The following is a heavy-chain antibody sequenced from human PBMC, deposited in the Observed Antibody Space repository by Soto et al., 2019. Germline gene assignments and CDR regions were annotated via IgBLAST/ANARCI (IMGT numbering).Heavy chain of an antibody. J-gene: IGHJ6*02. CDR1: GYTFTSYY. CDR3: ARDFYPAYIVGVPAAPALCRLAV. D-gene: IGHD2-2*01. Sequence: GASVKVSCKASGYTFTSYYMHWVRQAPGQGLEWMGIINPSGGSTSYAQKFQGRVTMTRDTSTSTVYMELSSLRSEDTAVYYCARDFYPAYIVGVPAAPALCRLAVWGQGTTVIV. CDR2: INPSGGST. V-gene: IGHV1-46*03.